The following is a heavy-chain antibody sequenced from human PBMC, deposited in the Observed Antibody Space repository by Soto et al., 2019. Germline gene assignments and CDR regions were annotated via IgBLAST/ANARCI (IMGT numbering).Heavy chain of an antibody. D-gene: IGHD2-15*01. CDR2: IIPILGIA. CDR1: GGTFSSYT. J-gene: IGHJ4*02. CDR3: AREQVVRRGHKTYYFDY. V-gene: IGHV1-69*08. Sequence: QVQLVQSGAEVKKPGSSVKVSCKASGGTFSSYTISWVRQAPGQGLEWMGRIIPILGIANYAQKFQGRVTITADKSTSTAYMELSSLRSEDTAVYYCAREQVVRRGHKTYYFDYWGQGTLVTVSS.